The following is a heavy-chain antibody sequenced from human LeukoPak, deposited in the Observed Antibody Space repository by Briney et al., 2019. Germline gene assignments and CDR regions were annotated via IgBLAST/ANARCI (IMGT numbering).Heavy chain of an antibody. CDR3: ARPQTRGYRAEYFQH. CDR1: GYTFTNYW. J-gene: IGHJ1*01. D-gene: IGHD2-15*01. V-gene: IGHV5-51*01. Sequence: GESLKISCKGSGYTFTNYWIAWVRQMPGKGLEWMGIIYPGDSDTRYNPSFQGQVTISADRSISTVYLQLSSLKTSDTGMYYCARPQTRGYRAEYFQHWGQGTHLTVSS. CDR2: IYPGDSDT.